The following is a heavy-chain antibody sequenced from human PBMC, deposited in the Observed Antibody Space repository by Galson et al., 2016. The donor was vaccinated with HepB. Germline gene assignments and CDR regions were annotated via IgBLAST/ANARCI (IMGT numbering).Heavy chain of an antibody. CDR1: GFTFRSYA. CDR2: IWYDGSNK. D-gene: IGHD2-2*01. CDR3: ARVGSSAPAAMEPFDY. V-gene: IGHV3-33*01. Sequence: SLRLSCAASGFTFRSYAMHWVRQAPGKGLEWVAVIWYDGSNKYYVESVKGRFTVSRDNSKNTLYMQLNSLRAEDTAVYYCARVGSSAPAAMEPFDYWGQGTLVTVSS. J-gene: IGHJ4*02.